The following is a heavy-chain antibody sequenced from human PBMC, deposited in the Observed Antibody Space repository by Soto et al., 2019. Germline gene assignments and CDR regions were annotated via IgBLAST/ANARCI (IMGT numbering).Heavy chain of an antibody. D-gene: IGHD1-1*01. CDR1: GFIFRNYV. Sequence: EVQLSESGGGLVQPGGSLRLSCTASGFIFRNYVMTWVRQAPGKGLEWVSSIIGSGGTTYYTDSVKGRFTISRDNSKNTLFLQSNSLRAEDTAVYYCAKRPLESHMYDYWGQGTMVTVSS. CDR2: IIGSGGTT. J-gene: IGHJ4*02. V-gene: IGHV3-23*01. CDR3: AKRPLESHMYDY.